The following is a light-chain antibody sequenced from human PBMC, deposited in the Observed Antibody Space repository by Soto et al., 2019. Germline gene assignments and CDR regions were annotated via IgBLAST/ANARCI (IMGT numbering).Light chain of an antibody. CDR3: QQYGTSPWT. V-gene: IGKV3-20*01. J-gene: IGKJ1*01. Sequence: EIVLTQSPGTLSLSPGERATLSCRASQSVSSSYLAWYQQKPGQAPRLLIYGASSRATGIPDRFSGSGSGTDFTLTIRRLEPEDSAVYYCQQYGTSPWTFGQGTKVEIK. CDR1: QSVSSSY. CDR2: GAS.